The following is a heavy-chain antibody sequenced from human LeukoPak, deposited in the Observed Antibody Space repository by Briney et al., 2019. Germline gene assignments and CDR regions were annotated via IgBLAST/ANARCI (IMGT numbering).Heavy chain of an antibody. D-gene: IGHD3-9*01. Sequence: GGSLRLPCAASGLTFSSYSMNWVRQAPGKGLEWVSSISSSSSYIYYADSVKGRFTISRDNAKNSLYLQMNSLRAEDTAVYYCARGYYDILTGYYDPPPHFDYWGQGTLVTVSS. CDR3: ARGYYDILTGYYDPPPHFDY. V-gene: IGHV3-21*01. J-gene: IGHJ4*02. CDR2: ISSSSSYI. CDR1: GLTFSSYS.